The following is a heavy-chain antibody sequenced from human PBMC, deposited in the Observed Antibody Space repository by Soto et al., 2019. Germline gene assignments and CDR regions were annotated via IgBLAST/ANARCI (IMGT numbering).Heavy chain of an antibody. CDR1: GYTFTNNV. J-gene: IGHJ5*02. V-gene: IGHV1-3*04. Sequence: ASVKVSCKASGYTFTNNVIHWLRQAPGQTLELMGWIHTAKGNTKYSQKFEARVTLTRDTAASTAYMELNSLRSDDTAVYYCARDPIWTYTWNYARLNYLDPWGQGTLVTVSS. CDR2: IHTAKGNT. CDR3: ARDPIWTYTWNYARLNYLDP. D-gene: IGHD1-7*01.